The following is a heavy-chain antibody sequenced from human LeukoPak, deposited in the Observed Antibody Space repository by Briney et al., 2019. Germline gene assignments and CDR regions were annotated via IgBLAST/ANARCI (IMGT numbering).Heavy chain of an antibody. Sequence: ASVKVSCKASGYTFTGYYMHWVRQAPGQGLEWMGWINPNSGGTNYAQKFQGRVTMTRDTSISTAYMELSRLRSDDTAVYYCARARITRQTYYFDYWGQGTLVTVSS. V-gene: IGHV1-2*02. CDR1: GYTFTGYY. J-gene: IGHJ4*02. D-gene: IGHD3-10*01. CDR2: INPNSGGT. CDR3: ARARITRQTYYFDY.